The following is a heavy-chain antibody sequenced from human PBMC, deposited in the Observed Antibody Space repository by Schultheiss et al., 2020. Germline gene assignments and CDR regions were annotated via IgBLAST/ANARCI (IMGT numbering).Heavy chain of an antibody. CDR2: IIPIFGTA. CDR1: GGTFSSYA. CDR3: AKLVRDGYNYPPYYGMDV. V-gene: IGHV1-69*01. D-gene: IGHD5-24*01. Sequence: SVKVSCKASGGTFSSYAISWVRQAPGQGLEWMGGIIPIFGTANYAQKFQGRVTITADESTSTAYMELSSLRSEDTAVYYCAKLVRDGYNYPPYYGMDVWGPGTTVTVAS. J-gene: IGHJ6*02.